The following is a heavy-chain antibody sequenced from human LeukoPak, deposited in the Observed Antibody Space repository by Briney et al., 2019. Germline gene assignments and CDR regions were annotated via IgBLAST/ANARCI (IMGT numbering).Heavy chain of an antibody. D-gene: IGHD5-12*01. CDR1: GGTFSSYA. CDR2: IIPIVGIA. V-gene: IGHV1-69*04. Sequence: SVKVSCKASGGTFSSYAISWVRQAPGQGLEWMETIIPIVGIANYAQKFQGRVTITADKSTSTAYMELSSLRSEDTAVYYCARDGETATIYFDYWGQGTLVTVSS. J-gene: IGHJ4*02. CDR3: ARDGETATIYFDY.